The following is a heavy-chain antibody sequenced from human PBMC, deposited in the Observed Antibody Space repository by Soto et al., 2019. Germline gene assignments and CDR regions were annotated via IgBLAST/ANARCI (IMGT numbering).Heavy chain of an antibody. D-gene: IGHD3-16*01. CDR1: GFRFKSFV. Sequence: QVQLVESGGGVVQPGTSLRLSCAASGFRFKSFVMPWVRQAPGKGLEWVAFTSYDGNNKDYGDSVKGRFTVSRDNSQNTLHLQMDILRPEDTALYYCARWGTTGGFDLWGQGTLVSVSS. CDR3: ARWGTTGGFDL. V-gene: IGHV3-30*19. CDR2: TSYDGNNK. J-gene: IGHJ4*02.